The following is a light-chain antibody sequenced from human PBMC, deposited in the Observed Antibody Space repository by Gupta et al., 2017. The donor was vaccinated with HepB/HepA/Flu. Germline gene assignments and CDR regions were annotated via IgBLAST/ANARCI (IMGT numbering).Light chain of an antibody. CDR3: AVRDDSLNGLL. CDR2: INN. V-gene: IGLV1-44*01. CDR1: SSNIGTNT. Sequence: QSVRTQPPSASGTPGQRVTISCSGSSSNIGTNTVNWYQQLPGTAPKLLIYINNKRTSGVPDRVSGSKSGTSASLAISGLQSEDEADYSCAVRDDSLNGLLFGGGTKLTVL. J-gene: IGLJ2*01.